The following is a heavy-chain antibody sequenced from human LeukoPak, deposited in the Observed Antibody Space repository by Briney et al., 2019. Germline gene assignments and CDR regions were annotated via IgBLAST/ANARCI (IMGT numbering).Heavy chain of an antibody. Sequence: ASVRLSCKASGYTFTSYGVSWVRQAPGKGLEWMGCISSDNGNTNYAQNFQGRVTMTTDKSKNTPYMELRSLRSDDTAVYYCARDRYYDFWTGYRDLDYWGQGTLVTVSS. CDR1: GYTFTSYG. CDR3: ARDRYYDFWTGYRDLDY. J-gene: IGHJ4*02. D-gene: IGHD3-3*01. CDR2: ISSDNGNT. V-gene: IGHV1-18*01.